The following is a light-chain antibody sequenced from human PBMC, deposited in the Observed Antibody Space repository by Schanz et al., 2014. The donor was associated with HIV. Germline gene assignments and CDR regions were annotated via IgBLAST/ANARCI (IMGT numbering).Light chain of an antibody. Sequence: EIQMTQSPSSLSAYVGDRVTISCRASQDISIYLNWYQLTPGKPPKLLIYGASTLQSGVPSRFSGSGSGTDFTLTINSLQPEDFAVYYCQQYNNWPSAFGQGTRLEIK. CDR2: GAS. J-gene: IGKJ5*01. CDR1: QDISIY. V-gene: IGKV1-39*01. CDR3: QQYNNWPSA.